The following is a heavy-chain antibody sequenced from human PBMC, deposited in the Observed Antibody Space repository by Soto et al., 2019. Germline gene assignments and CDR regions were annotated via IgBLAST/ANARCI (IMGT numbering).Heavy chain of an antibody. Sequence: QVQLVQSGAEVKKPGSSVKVSCKASGGTFSSYAISWVRQAPGHGLEWVGGIIPIFGTANYAQNFQGRVTITADESTSTAYMELSSLRSEDTAVYYCARETQSRYSSSWYFDYWGQGTLVTVSS. CDR2: IIPIFGTA. CDR3: ARETQSRYSSSWYFDY. V-gene: IGHV1-69*01. J-gene: IGHJ4*02. CDR1: GGTFSSYA. D-gene: IGHD6-13*01.